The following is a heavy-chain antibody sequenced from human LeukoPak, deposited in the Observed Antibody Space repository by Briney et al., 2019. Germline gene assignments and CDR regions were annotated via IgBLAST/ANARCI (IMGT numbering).Heavy chain of an antibody. D-gene: IGHD5-18*01. CDR2: IIPILGIA. J-gene: IGHJ6*02. V-gene: IGHV1-69*02. Sequence: SVKVSCKASGYTFTTYYIHWVRQAPGQGLEWMGRIIPILGIANYAQKFQGRVTITADKSTSTAYMELSSLRSEDTAVYYCARPRYSYGSYYYYYGMDVWGQGTTVTVSS. CDR3: ARPRYSYGSYYYYYGMDV. CDR1: GYTFTTYY.